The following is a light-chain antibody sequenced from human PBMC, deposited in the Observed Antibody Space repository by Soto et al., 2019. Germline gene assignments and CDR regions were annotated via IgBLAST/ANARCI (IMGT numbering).Light chain of an antibody. J-gene: IGLJ1*01. CDR2: AVN. Sequence: QSVLTQPASVSASPGQSIFISCTGTSEDIGAYDYVSWYQQHPGKAPKLILYAVNDRPSGVSSRFSGSKSGNTASLTISGVQPDDEPDYYCSSYRSSDTLEVFGTGTKVTVL. V-gene: IGLV2-14*01. CDR3: SSYRSSDTLEV. CDR1: SEDIGAYDY.